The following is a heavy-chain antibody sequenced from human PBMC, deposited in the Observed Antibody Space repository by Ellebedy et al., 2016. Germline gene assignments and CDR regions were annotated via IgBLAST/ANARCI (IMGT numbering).Heavy chain of an antibody. Sequence: GSLRLSXTVSGGSVDTYYWTWIRQSPGKGLEWIGYVFYGGSTKYNPSLRGRVTISLDTSRNQFSLKVTSVAAADTAVYYCARDVSLYSSSPSFDSWGQGTLVTVSS. D-gene: IGHD6-6*01. V-gene: IGHV4-59*02. CDR2: VFYGGST. J-gene: IGHJ4*02. CDR1: GGSVDTYY. CDR3: ARDVSLYSSSPSFDS.